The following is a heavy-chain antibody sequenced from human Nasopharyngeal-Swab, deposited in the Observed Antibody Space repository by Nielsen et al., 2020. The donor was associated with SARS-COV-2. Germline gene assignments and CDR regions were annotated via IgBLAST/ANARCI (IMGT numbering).Heavy chain of an antibody. CDR2: ISHNSGT. CDR3: AKEGATGWFDP. J-gene: IGHJ5*02. V-gene: IGHV4-59*11. CDR1: GVSITSQS. Sequence: SETLSLTCTVSGVSITSQSWGWIRQPPGTGLEWIGYISHNSGTSYNPSPKSRVTMFMDTSKNQFSLRLTSVTAADTAVYYCAKEGATGWFDPCGQGTLVTVSS.